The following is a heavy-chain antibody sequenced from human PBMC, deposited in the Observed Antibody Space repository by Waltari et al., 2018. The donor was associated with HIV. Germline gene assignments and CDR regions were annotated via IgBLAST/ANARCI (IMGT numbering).Heavy chain of an antibody. D-gene: IGHD5-18*01. Sequence: QVQLVESGGGVAQPGRSLRLSCAVSGFTFSRYGMHWVRQAPGKELEWVAVISHDGVHKYYADSVKGRFTISRDNSKDTLFLQMDSLRAEDTAVYYCAKRPGDIAMVTFPDDHGMNVWGQGTTVTVSS. CDR1: GFTFSRYG. CDR3: AKRPGDIAMVTFPDDHGMNV. J-gene: IGHJ6*02. V-gene: IGHV3-30*18. CDR2: ISHDGVHK.